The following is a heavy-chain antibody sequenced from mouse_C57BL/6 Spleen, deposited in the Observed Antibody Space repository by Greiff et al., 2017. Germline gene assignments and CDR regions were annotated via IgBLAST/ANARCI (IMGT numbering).Heavy chain of an antibody. D-gene: IGHD2-3*01. V-gene: IGHV1-59*01. J-gene: IGHJ2*01. CDR3: ARYEGFDY. Sequence: QVQLQQPGAELVRPGTSVKLSCKASGYTFTSYWMHWVKQRPGQGLEWIGVIDPSDSYTNYNQKFKGKATLTVDTSSSTAYMQLSSLTSEDSAVYYCARYEGFDYWGQGTTLTVSS. CDR1: GYTFTSYW. CDR2: IDPSDSYT.